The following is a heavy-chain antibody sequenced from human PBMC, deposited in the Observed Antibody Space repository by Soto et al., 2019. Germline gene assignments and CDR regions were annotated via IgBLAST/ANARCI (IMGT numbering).Heavy chain of an antibody. CDR3: AKDIYDSSGYYYDYYYGMDV. V-gene: IGHV3-43*01. CDR1: GFTFDDYT. Sequence: GGSLRLSCAASGFTFDDYTMHWVRQAAGEGLEWVSLISWDGGSTYYADSVKGRFTISRDNSKNSLYLQMNSLRTEDTALYYCAKDIYDSSGYYYDYYYGMDVWGQGTTVTVSS. CDR2: ISWDGGST. J-gene: IGHJ6*02. D-gene: IGHD3-22*01.